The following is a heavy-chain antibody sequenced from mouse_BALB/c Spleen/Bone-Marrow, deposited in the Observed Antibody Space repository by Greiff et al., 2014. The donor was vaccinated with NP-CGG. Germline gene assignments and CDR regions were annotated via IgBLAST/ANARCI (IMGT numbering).Heavy chain of an antibody. CDR3: ARDRGVQGYAMDY. J-gene: IGHJ4*01. D-gene: IGHD2-14*01. CDR1: GFTFSDYY. CDR2: ISDGGSYT. Sequence: EVQRVESGGGLVKPGGSLKLSCAASGFTFSDYYMYWVRQTPEKRLEWVATISDGGSYTYYPDSVKGRFTIPRDIAKNNLYLQMSSLKSEDTAMYYCARDRGVQGYAMDYWGQGTSVTVSS. V-gene: IGHV5-4*02.